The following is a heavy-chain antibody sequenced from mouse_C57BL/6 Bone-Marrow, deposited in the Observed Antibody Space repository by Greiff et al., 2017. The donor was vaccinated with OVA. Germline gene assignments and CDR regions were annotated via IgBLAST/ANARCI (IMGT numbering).Heavy chain of an antibody. CDR3: TTKDYYGSSYYAMDY. J-gene: IGHJ4*01. CDR1: GFNITDDY. D-gene: IGHD1-1*01. V-gene: IGHV14-4*01. CDR2: IDPENGDT. Sequence: VQLQQSGAELVRPGASVKLSCTASGFNITDDYMHWVKQRPEQGLEWIGWIDPENGDTEYASKFQGKATIPADTSSNTAYLQLSSLTSEDTAVDYCTTKDYYGSSYYAMDYWGQGTSVTVSS.